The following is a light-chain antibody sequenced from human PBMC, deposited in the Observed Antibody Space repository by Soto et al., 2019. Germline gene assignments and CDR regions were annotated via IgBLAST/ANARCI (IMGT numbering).Light chain of an antibody. V-gene: IGKV1-6*01. J-gene: IGKJ1*01. CDR1: QDIRND. Sequence: AIQMTQSPSSLSASVGDRVTITCRASQDIRNDLGWYQQKPGKAPKLLIYAASTLQSGVPSRFSGSGSGTDFTLTISSLQPESFSPYYWLKDYTYFTWTFGQGTKVELK. CDR2: AAS. CDR3: LKDYTYFTWT.